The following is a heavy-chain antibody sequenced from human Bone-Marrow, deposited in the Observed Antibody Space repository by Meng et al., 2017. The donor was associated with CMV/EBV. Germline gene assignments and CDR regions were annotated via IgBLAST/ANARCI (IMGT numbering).Heavy chain of an antibody. CDR2: ISGSGDTT. Sequence: GESLKISCAASEVTFNTYAMNWVRQAPGQGLVWVSAISGSGDTTYYADSVKGRFTISRDNSKNTLYLQMNSLRAEDTAVYYCAKFVLSSGYYYDYWGQGTLVTVSS. CDR3: AKFVLSSGYYYDY. D-gene: IGHD3-22*01. CDR1: EVTFNTYA. V-gene: IGHV3-23*01. J-gene: IGHJ4*02.